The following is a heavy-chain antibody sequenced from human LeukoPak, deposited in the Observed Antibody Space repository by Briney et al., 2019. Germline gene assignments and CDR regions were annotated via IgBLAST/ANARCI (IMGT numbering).Heavy chain of an antibody. V-gene: IGHV4-4*07. CDR2: VYSSGNT. Sequence: SETPSLTCTVSGGSISSYYWSWIRQPAGKGLEWIGRVYSSGNTNYNPSLKSRVTMSVDTSRNQFSLRLTSVTAADTAVYYCARMYSGTYGGIDFWGQGTLVTVSS. D-gene: IGHD1-26*01. J-gene: IGHJ4*02. CDR1: GGSISSYY. CDR3: ARMYSGTYGGIDF.